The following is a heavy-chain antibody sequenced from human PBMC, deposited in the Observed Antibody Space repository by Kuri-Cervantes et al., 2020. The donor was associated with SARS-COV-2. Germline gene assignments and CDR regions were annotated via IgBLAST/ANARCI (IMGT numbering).Heavy chain of an antibody. V-gene: IGHV3-23*01. D-gene: IGHD6-6*01. CDR2: ISGSGGST. CDR3: AKDLWYSSSVADY. Sequence: GGSLRLSCAASGFTFSDYYMSWIRQAPGKGLEWVSAISGSGGSTYYADSVKGRFTISRDNSKNTLYLQMNSLRAEDTAVYYCAKDLWYSSSVADYWGQGTLVTVSS. CDR1: GFTFSDYY. J-gene: IGHJ4*02.